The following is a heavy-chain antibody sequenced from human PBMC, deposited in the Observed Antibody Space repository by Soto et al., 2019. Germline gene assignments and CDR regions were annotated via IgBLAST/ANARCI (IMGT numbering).Heavy chain of an antibody. D-gene: IGHD3-10*01. J-gene: IGHJ6*02. CDR2: IWYDGSNK. CDR1: GFTFSSYG. Sequence: PGGSLRLSCAASGFTFSSYGMHWVRQAPGKGLEWVAVIWYDGSNKYYADSVKGRSTISRDNSKNTLYLQMNSLRAEDTAVYYCARGFGWVDVWGQGTTVTVSS. V-gene: IGHV3-33*01. CDR3: ARGFGWVDV.